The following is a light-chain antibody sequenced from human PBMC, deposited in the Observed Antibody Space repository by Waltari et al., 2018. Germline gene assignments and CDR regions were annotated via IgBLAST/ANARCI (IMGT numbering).Light chain of an antibody. CDR3: QQRSNWPPIFT. CDR1: QSVSSY. J-gene: IGKJ3*01. V-gene: IGKV3-11*01. CDR2: DAS. Sequence: EIVLTQSPATLSLSPGERATLSCRASQSVSSYVAWYQQEPGQAPRLLIFDASKRATGIPARFSGSGSGTDFTLTISSLEPEDFAVYYCQQRSNWPPIFTFGPGTKVDIK.